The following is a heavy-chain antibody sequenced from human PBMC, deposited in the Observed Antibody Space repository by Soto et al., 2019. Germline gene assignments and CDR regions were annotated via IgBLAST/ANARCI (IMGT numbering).Heavy chain of an antibody. Sequence: GASVKVSCKASGGTFSSYAISWVRQAPGQGLEWMGGIIPIFGTANYAQKFQGRVTITADESTSTAYMELSSLRSEDTAVYYCAMSAAAEGKIDYWGQGTLVTVSS. D-gene: IGHD6-13*01. J-gene: IGHJ4*02. V-gene: IGHV1-69*13. CDR2: IIPIFGTA. CDR3: AMSAAAEGKIDY. CDR1: GGTFSSYA.